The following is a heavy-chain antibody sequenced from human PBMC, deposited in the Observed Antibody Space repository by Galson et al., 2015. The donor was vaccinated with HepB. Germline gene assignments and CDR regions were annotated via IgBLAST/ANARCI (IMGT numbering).Heavy chain of an antibody. V-gene: IGHV3-30*18. D-gene: IGHD2-2*01. CDR1: GFTFSSYG. CDR3: AKDLRLWYQLLSDGMDV. J-gene: IGHJ6*02. Sequence: SLRLSCAASGFTFSSYGMHWVRQAPGKGLEWVAVISYDGSNKYYADSVKGRFTISRDNSKNTLYLQMNSLRAEDTAVYYCAKDLRLWYQLLSDGMDVWGQGTTVTVSS. CDR2: ISYDGSNK.